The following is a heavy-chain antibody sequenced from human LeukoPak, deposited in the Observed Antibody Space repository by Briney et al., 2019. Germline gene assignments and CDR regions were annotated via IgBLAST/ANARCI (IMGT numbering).Heavy chain of an antibody. V-gene: IGHV3-48*04. CDR3: ASLIVATIIGFDY. Sequence: GGSLRLSCAASGFTFSSYSMNWVRQAPGKGLEWVSYISSSSSTIYYADSVKGRFTISRDNAKNSLYLQMNSLRAEDTAVYYCASLIVATIIGFDYWGQGTLVTVSS. D-gene: IGHD5-12*01. J-gene: IGHJ4*02. CDR1: GFTFSSYS. CDR2: ISSSSSTI.